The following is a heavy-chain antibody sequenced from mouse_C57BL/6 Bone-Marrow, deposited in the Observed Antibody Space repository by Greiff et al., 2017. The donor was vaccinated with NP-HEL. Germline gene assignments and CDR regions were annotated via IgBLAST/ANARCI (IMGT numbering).Heavy chain of an antibody. D-gene: IGHD1-1*01. J-gene: IGHJ4*01. V-gene: IGHV1-26*01. CDR1: GYTFTDYY. CDR2: INPNNGGT. CDR3: ARLDYYDYYAMDY. Sequence: EVQLQQSGPELVKPGASVKISCKASGYTFTDYYMNWVKQSHGKSLEWIGDINPNNGGTSYNQKFKGKATLTVDKSSSTAYMELRSLTSEDSAVYYCARLDYYDYYAMDYWGQGTSVTGAS.